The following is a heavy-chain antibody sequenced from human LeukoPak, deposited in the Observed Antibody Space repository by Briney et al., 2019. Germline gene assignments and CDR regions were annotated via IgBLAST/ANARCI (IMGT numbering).Heavy chain of an antibody. Sequence: ASVKVSCKASGYTFTSYDINGVRPATGQGLEWMGWMNPNSGNTGYAQKFQGRVTITRNTSISTAYMELSSLRSEDTAVYYCARAGLVVVTAENFYYMDVWGKGTTVTVSS. CDR2: MNPNSGNT. CDR1: GYTFTSYD. D-gene: IGHD2-21*02. J-gene: IGHJ6*03. V-gene: IGHV1-8*03. CDR3: ARAGLVVVTAENFYYMDV.